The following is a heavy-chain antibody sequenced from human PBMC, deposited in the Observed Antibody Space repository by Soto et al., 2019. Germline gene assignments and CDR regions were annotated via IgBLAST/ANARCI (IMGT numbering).Heavy chain of an antibody. V-gene: IGHV1-2*04. Sequence: AASVKVSCKASGYTFTGYYMNWVRQAPGQGLEWMGWINPNSGGTNYAQKFQGWVTMTRDTSISTAYMELSRLRSDDTAVYFCAGCHAALGDYWSAYYSYYYAMDVWGQGTTVTVSS. D-gene: IGHD3-3*01. CDR2: INPNSGGT. CDR3: AGCHAALGDYWSAYYSYYYAMDV. CDR1: GYTFTGYY. J-gene: IGHJ6*02.